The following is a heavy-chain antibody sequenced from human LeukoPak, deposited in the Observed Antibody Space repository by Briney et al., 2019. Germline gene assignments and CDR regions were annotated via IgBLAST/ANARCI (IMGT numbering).Heavy chain of an antibody. J-gene: IGHJ4*02. CDR2: IYYSGST. Sequence: SETLSLTCTVSGGSISSSSYYWGWIRQPPGKGLEWIGSIYYSGSTHYNPSLKSRVTISVDTSRNQFSLKLSSVTAADTAVYYCGRGRGVVALFDYWGQGTLVTVSS. CDR1: GGSISSSSYY. D-gene: IGHD3-10*01. CDR3: GRGRGVVALFDY. V-gene: IGHV4-39*07.